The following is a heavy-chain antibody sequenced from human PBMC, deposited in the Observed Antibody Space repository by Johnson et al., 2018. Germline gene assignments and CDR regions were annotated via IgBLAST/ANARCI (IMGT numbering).Heavy chain of an antibody. CDR3: ARVTAVLAFGI. J-gene: IGHJ3*02. Sequence: VQLQESGGGSVQPGGSLRLSCAASGFIFSSYWMHWVRQAPGKGLVWVSRINSDGRSTSYADSVKGRFTISRDNAKKTVYLQMISLRAEDTAVDYCARVTAVLAFGIWGQGTMVTVSS. D-gene: IGHD2-8*01. V-gene: IGHV3-74*01. CDR2: INSDGRST. CDR1: GFIFSSYW.